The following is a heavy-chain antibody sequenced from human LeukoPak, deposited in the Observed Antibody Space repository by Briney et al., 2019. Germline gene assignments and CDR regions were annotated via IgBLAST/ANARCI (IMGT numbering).Heavy chain of an antibody. Sequence: PSETLSLTCTVSGGSISSYYWSWIRQPAGKGLEWIGRIYTSGSTNYNPSLKSRVTMSVDTSKNQFSLKLSSVTAADTAVYYCARDASLYYDILNAYWFDPWGQGTLVTVSS. CDR3: ARDASLYYDILNAYWFDP. CDR1: GGSISSYY. J-gene: IGHJ5*02. D-gene: IGHD3-9*01. V-gene: IGHV4-4*07. CDR2: IYTSGST.